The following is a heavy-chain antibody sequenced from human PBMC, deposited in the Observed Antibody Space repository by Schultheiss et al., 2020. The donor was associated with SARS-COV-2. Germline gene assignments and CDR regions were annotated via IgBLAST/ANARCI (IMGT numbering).Heavy chain of an antibody. D-gene: IGHD6-6*01. CDR3: ARVVGSSPYWYFDL. CDR1: GYTFTSYA. J-gene: IGHJ2*01. CDR2: IIPIFGTA. Sequence: LVKVSCKASGYTFTSYAMHWVRQAPGQGLEWMGGIIPIFGTANYAQKFQGRVTITADKSTSTAYMELSSLRSEDTAVYYCARVVGSSPYWYFDLWGRGTLVTVSS. V-gene: IGHV1-69*06.